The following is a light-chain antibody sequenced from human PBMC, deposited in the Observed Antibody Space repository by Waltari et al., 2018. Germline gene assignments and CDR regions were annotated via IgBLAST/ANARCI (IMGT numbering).Light chain of an antibody. V-gene: IGKV4-1*01. J-gene: IGKJ1*01. CDR2: WAS. CDR3: QQYNGTPPWT. Sequence: DIVMTQSPDSLAVSLGERATITRKSSPSVLYSSNNKNYLAWYQQKPGQPPNLLICWASTREAGVPDRFSGSGAGTDFTLTSSSLQAEDVAVYYGQQYNGTPPWTFGQGTKVEIK. CDR1: PSVLYSSNNKNY.